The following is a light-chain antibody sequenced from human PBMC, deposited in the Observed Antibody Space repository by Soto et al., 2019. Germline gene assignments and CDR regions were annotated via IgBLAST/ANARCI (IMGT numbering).Light chain of an antibody. Sequence: EIVVTQSPATLSLSPGDRATLSCRASQSVSSYLAWYQQKPGQAPRLLIYDASNRATGIPARFSGSGSGTDFTLTISSLEPEDFAVYYCQQRSNWQGATFGGGTKVEIK. CDR2: DAS. J-gene: IGKJ4*01. V-gene: IGKV3-11*01. CDR3: QQRSNWQGAT. CDR1: QSVSSY.